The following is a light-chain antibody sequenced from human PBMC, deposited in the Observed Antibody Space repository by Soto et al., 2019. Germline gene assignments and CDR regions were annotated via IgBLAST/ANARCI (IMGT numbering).Light chain of an antibody. CDR3: QKYYTTPVT. CDR2: WAS. J-gene: IGKJ1*01. Sequence: DIVMTQSPGSLAVSLGERATINCKSSQTVLHGSNYLAWYQQKPGQPPKLLIYWASTRESGVPDRFSASGSGTDFTLTISSLQAEDVAVYYCQKYYTTPVTFGQGTKVEIK. V-gene: IGKV4-1*01. CDR1: QTVLHGSNY.